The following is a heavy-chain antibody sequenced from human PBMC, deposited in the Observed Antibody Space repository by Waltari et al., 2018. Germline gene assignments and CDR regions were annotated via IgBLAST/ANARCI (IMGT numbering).Heavy chain of an antibody. D-gene: IGHD6-19*01. CDR3: ARAIGIPVAASFVY. CDR1: GYTFTDYS. Sequence: QVQVVQSGAEVKKPGASVKVSCKASGYTFTDYSIHWVRPAPGQGREGMGGSNPKSGDTKYAQKVQGWVTMTRDTSVTTAYLEVSRLRSDDTAVYFCARAIGIPVAASFVYWGQGTLVTVSS. J-gene: IGHJ4*02. V-gene: IGHV1-2*04. CDR2: SNPKSGDT.